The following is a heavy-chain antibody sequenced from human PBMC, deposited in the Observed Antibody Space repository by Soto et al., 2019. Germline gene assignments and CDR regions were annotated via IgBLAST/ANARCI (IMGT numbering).Heavy chain of an antibody. J-gene: IGHJ4*02. CDR2: ISDDGSTA. D-gene: IGHD1-1*01. CDR1: GFTFSAYW. CDR3: ARGPRVSSTGTGAH. V-gene: IGHV3-74*01. Sequence: PGGSLRLSCSVSGFTFSAYWMHWVRQVPGKGLTRVSRISDDGSTATYADSVKGRFVISRDNAKNSLYLEMNTLRADDSGLYYCARGPRVSSTGTGAHWGRGTLVTVSS.